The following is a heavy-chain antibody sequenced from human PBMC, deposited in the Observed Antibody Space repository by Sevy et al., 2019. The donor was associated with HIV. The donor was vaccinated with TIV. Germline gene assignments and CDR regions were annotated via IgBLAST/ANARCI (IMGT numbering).Heavy chain of an antibody. J-gene: IGHJ4*02. CDR2: IFWDDEK. D-gene: IGHD4-4*01. Sequence: GPTLVNPAQTLTLTCSFSGFSLNTSGVGVGWIRLPPGKALEWLALIFWDDEKRYSPPLKNRLTITKDTSKNQVVLTMTNMDPVDTATYYCARFLKGDYTNYFDSWDQGSLVTVSS. CDR1: GFSLNTSGVG. CDR3: ARFLKGDYTNYFDS. V-gene: IGHV2-5*02.